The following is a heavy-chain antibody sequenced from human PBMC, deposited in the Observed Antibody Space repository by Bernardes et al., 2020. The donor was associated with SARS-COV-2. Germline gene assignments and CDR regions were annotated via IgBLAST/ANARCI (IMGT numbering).Heavy chain of an antibody. CDR1: GFTFSDYY. CDR2: ISSSGSTI. V-gene: IGHV3-11*01. Sequence: GGSLRLSCAASGFTFSDYYMSWIRQAPGKGLEWVSYISSSGSTIYYADSVKGRFTISRDNAKNSLYLQMNSLRAEDTAVYYCARDLIVVVPAAMHRTASYYYYGMDVWGQGTTVTVSS. D-gene: IGHD2-2*01. CDR3: ARDLIVVVPAAMHRTASYYYYGMDV. J-gene: IGHJ6*02.